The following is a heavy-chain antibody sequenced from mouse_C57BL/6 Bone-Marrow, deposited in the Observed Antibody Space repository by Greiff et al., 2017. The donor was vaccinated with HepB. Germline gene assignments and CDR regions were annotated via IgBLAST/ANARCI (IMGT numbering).Heavy chain of an antibody. V-gene: IGHV5-12*01. Sequence: EVQGVESGGGLVQPGGSLKLSCAASGFTFSDYYMYWVRQTPEKRLEWVAYISNGGGSTYYPDTVKGRLTISRDNAKNTLYLQLSRLKSEDTAMYYCARRYSNPYAMDYWGQGTSVTVSS. CDR3: ARRYSNPYAMDY. J-gene: IGHJ4*01. D-gene: IGHD2-5*01. CDR1: GFTFSDYY. CDR2: ISNGGGST.